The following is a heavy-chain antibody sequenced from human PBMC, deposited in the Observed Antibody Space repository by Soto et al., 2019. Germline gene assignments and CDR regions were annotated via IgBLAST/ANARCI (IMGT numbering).Heavy chain of an antibody. V-gene: IGHV3-7*01. CDR1: GFTFSSYW. CDR2: IKQDGSEK. D-gene: IGHD3-10*01. Sequence: SLRLSCAASGFTFSSYWMSWVRQAPGKGLEWVANIKQDGSEKYYVDSVKGRFTISRDNAKNSLYLQMNSLRGEDTAVYYCARDETYYYSSGPVGGQGTLVTVSS. CDR3: ARDETYYYSSGPV. J-gene: IGHJ4*02.